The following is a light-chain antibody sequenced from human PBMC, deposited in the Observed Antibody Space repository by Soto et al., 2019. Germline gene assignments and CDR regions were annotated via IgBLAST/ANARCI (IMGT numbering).Light chain of an antibody. J-gene: IGKJ1*01. CDR2: AES. CDR1: QSISSY. V-gene: IGKV1-39*01. Sequence: DIQMPQSPSSLSASVGDRVTITCPSSQSISSYLNWYQQKPAKAPKLLIYAESTLQSGAPSRFSGSGSGTDITLTISSLQPEDFAPYYCQQSYSTPPTFGRGPKV. CDR3: QQSYSTPPT.